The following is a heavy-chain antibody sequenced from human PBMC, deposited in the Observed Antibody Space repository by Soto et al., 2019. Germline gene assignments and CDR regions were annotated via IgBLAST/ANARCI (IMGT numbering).Heavy chain of an antibody. V-gene: IGHV3-48*03. D-gene: IGHD1-7*01. J-gene: IGHJ6*02. CDR1: GFTFSSYE. CDR3: ERDGPTGTTVGYYYGMDV. Sequence: EVQLAASGGGWVQPGGSLSLSCVASGFTFSSYEMICVRHAPGKGLEWVSYISSSGSTIYYADSVKGRFTISRDNAKNARYLQMKSLRAKDKAVDYCERDGPTGTTVGYYYGMDVWGQGTTVTVSS. CDR2: ISSSGSTI.